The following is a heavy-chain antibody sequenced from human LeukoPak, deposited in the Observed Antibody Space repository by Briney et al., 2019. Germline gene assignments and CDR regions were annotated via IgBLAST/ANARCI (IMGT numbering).Heavy chain of an antibody. CDR2: IYTSGST. CDR3: ARIVPEPYCSSTSCYRGAYNWFDP. V-gene: IGHV4-61*02. J-gene: IGHJ5*02. Sequence: SQTLSLTCTVSGGSISSGSYYWSWTRQPAGKGLEWIGRIYTSGSTNYNPSLKSRVTISVDTSKNQFSLKLSSVTAADTAVYYCARIVPEPYCSSTSCYRGAYNWFDPWGQGTLVTVSS. D-gene: IGHD2-2*02. CDR1: GGSISSGSYY.